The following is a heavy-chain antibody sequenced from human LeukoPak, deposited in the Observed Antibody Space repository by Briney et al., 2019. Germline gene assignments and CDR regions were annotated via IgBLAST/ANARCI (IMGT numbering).Heavy chain of an antibody. Sequence: GGSLRLSCTVSGFTVSSDYMSWVRQAPGKGLEWVSSISGGGYYIYYAASVKGRFTISRDNAKNSVYLEMSSLRAEDTAVYYCACATERWGQGTLVTVSS. J-gene: IGHJ4*02. CDR2: ISGGGYYI. D-gene: IGHD1-1*01. CDR3: ACATER. V-gene: IGHV3-21*01. CDR1: GFTVSSDY.